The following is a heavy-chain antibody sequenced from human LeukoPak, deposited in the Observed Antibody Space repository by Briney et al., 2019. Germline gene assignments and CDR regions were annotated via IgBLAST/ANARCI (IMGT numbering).Heavy chain of an antibody. CDR3: AKGCDIYAFDI. D-gene: IGHD3-9*01. CDR1: GFTFSSYA. CDR2: ISGSGGST. V-gene: IGHV3-23*01. J-gene: IGHJ3*02. Sequence: PGGPRRLSFAASGFTFSSYAWSWVRRAPGKGREGVSAISGSGGSTYYADSVKGRFTISRDNSKNTLYLQMNSLRAEDTAVYYCAKGCDIYAFDIWGQGTMVTVSS.